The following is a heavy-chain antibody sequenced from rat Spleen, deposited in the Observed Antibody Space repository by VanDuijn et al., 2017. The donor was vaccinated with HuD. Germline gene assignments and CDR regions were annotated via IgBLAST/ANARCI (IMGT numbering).Heavy chain of an antibody. J-gene: IGHJ1*01. CDR1: GFSLTSNS. V-gene: IGHV2-1*01. CDR2: IWGDGSS. CDR3: ARESSYYWYFDF. Sequence: QVQLKESGPGLVQPSQTLSLTCTVSGFSLTSNSVHWVRQPPGKGLEWMGGIWGDGSSDYNSALKSRLSISRDTSKSQVFLKMSSRQTEDTATYYCARESSYYWYFDFWGPGTMVTVSS. D-gene: IGHD1-2*01.